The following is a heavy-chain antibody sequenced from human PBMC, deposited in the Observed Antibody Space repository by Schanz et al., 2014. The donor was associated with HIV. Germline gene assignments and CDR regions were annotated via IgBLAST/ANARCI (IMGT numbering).Heavy chain of an antibody. D-gene: IGHD2-15*01. J-gene: IGHJ4*02. V-gene: IGHV3-53*01. CDR2: IYSGGST. Sequence: VQLVESGGGLIQPGGSLRLSCAASGFTVSSNYMSWVRQAPGKGLEWVSVIYSGGSTDYADSVKGRFTISRDNSKNTLYLEMNSLRPEDTAVYYCARGGIWEWDQPDFDYWGQGTLVTVSS. CDR3: ARGGIWEWDQPDFDY. CDR1: GFTVSSNY.